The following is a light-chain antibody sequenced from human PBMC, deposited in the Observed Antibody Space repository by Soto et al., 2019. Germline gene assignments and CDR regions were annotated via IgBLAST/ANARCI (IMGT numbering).Light chain of an antibody. CDR1: QIIVTD. CDR2: GAS. J-gene: IGKJ5*01. Sequence: DVLVTQSPSSLSAPVGDRVTITCRASQIIVTDLSWYQQRPGKAPTLLIYGASTSQRGVPSRFSGSGSGTDFTLTINSLQPEDSATYYCQQTYSTPITFGRGTRLEIK. V-gene: IGKV1-39*01. CDR3: QQTYSTPIT.